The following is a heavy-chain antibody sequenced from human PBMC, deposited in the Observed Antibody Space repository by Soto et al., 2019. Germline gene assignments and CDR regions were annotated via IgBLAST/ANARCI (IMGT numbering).Heavy chain of an antibody. Sequence: PSETLSLTCTVSGGSISSSSYYWGWIRQPPGKGLEWIGSIYYSGSTYYNPSLKSRVTISVDTSKNQFSLKLSSVTAADTAVYYCARHRVAAAGTQDYYYGMDVWGQGTTVTVSS. CDR3: ARHRVAAAGTQDYYYGMDV. V-gene: IGHV4-39*01. CDR1: GGSISSSSYY. J-gene: IGHJ6*02. CDR2: IYYSGST. D-gene: IGHD6-13*01.